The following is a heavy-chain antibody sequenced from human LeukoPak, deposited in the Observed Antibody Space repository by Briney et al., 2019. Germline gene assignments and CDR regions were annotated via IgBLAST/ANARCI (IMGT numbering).Heavy chain of an antibody. CDR3: GRVQNWGGGYYFDY. J-gene: IGHJ4*02. V-gene: IGHV3-21*01. CDR1: GFTFSSYS. Sequence: PGGSLRLSCAASGFTFSSYSMNWVRQAPGKGLEWVSSISSSSSYIYYADSVKGRFTISRDNAKNSLYLQMNSLRAEDTAVYYCGRVQNWGGGYYFDYWGQGTLVTVSS. CDR2: ISSSSSYI. D-gene: IGHD7-27*01.